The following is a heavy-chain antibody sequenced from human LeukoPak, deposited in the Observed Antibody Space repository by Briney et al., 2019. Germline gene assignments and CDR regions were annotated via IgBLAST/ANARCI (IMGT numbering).Heavy chain of an antibody. V-gene: IGHV3-30*02. J-gene: IGHJ4*02. CDR2: IRYDGSNK. CDR1: GFTFSSYG. D-gene: IGHD2-21*02. Sequence: GGSLRLSCAASGFTFSSYGMHWVRQAPGKGLEWVAFIRYDGSNKYYADSVKGRFTISRDNAKNTLYLQMNSLRAEDTAVYYCARIGTASTYCDGDCLFNWGQGTLVTVSS. CDR3: ARIGTASTYCDGDCLFN.